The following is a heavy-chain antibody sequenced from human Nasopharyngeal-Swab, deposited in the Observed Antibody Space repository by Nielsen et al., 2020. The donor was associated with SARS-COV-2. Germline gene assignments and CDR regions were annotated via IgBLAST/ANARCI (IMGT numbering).Heavy chain of an antibody. CDR3: ARDGVLTIFGVWRAPGSEYYFDY. CDR1: GYTFTSYY. V-gene: IGHV1-46*01. Sequence: ASVKVSCKASGYTFTSYYMHWVRQAPGQGLAWMGLINPSGGSTSYAQKFQGRATMTRDTSTSTVYMELSSLRSEDTAVYYCARDGVLTIFGVWRAPGSEYYFDYWGQGTLVTVSS. J-gene: IGHJ4*02. CDR2: INPSGGST. D-gene: IGHD3-3*01.